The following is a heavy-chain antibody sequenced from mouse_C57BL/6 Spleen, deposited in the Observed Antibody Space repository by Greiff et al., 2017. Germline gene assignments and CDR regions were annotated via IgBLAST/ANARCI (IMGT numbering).Heavy chain of an antibody. CDR3: AGGWVTTVVASGYFDV. CDR1: GFNINDYY. V-gene: IGHV14-2*01. J-gene: IGHJ1*03. Sequence: EVKLLESGAELVKPGASVKLSCTASGFNINDYYMHWVKQRTEQGLEWIGRIDPEDGETKYAPKFKGKATITADTSSNTAYMQLRSLTSEDTAVYYAAGGWVTTVVASGYFDVWGTGTTVTVSS. D-gene: IGHD1-1*01. CDR2: IDPEDGET.